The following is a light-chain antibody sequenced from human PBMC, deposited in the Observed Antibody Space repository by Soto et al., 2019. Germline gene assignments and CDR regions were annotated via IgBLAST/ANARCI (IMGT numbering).Light chain of an antibody. Sequence: QTVVSQEPSFSVSPGETVTLTCGLTSASVLTSYYPSWYQQTPGQAPRTLIYSTNIRSSGVPDRFSGSKSGTSASLAISGLQSEDEADYFCAAWDDSLDGIWVFGGGTKLTVL. CDR1: SASVLTSYY. CDR2: STN. V-gene: IGLV8-61*01. CDR3: AAWDDSLDGIWV. J-gene: IGLJ3*02.